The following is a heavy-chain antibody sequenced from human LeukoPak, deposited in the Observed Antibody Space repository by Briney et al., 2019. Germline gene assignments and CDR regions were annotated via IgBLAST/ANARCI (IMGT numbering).Heavy chain of an antibody. CDR3: AKLLRGVVVPYFDY. CDR1: GITLRIYA. V-gene: IGHV3-23*01. CDR2: ISGSGDRT. Sequence: GGSLRLSCTASGITLRIYAMSWVRQAPGKGLEWVSAISGSGDRTYHADSVKGRFTVSRDISRNTLFPQMNSLRAEDTAVYYCAKLLRGVVVPYFDYWGQGTLVTVSS. D-gene: IGHD3-10*01. J-gene: IGHJ4*02.